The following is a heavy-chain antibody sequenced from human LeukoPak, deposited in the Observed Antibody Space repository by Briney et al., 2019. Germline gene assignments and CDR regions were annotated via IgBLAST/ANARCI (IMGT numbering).Heavy chain of an antibody. J-gene: IGHJ3*02. Sequence: PGGSLRLFCAASGLTVSSSYMSWVRQAPGKGLEWVSIIYNDGSTYYADSMKGRFTISRDNSKNTLYLQVNSLRAEDTAMYYCARNILFAFDIWGQGTMVTVSS. CDR1: GLTVSSSY. V-gene: IGHV3-53*01. CDR3: ARNILFAFDI. CDR2: IYNDGST.